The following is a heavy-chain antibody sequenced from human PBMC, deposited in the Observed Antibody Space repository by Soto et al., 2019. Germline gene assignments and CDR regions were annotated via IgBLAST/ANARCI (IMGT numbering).Heavy chain of an antibody. CDR3: ARRQTYCGGNCYSGFDY. J-gene: IGHJ4*02. D-gene: IGHD2-21*02. Sequence: QITLKESGPTLVKPTQTLTLTCTFSGFSLSTSGVGVGWIRQPPGKALEWLALIYWDDDKRYSPSLKSRLTITTDTSKNQVVLTMTNMDPVDTAAYYCARRQTYCGGNCYSGFDYWGQGTLVTVSS. V-gene: IGHV2-5*02. CDR2: IYWDDDK. CDR1: GFSLSTSGVG.